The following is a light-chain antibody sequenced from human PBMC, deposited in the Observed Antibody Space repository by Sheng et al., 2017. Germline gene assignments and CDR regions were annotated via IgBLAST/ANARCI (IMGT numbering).Light chain of an antibody. V-gene: IGKV3D-15*01. CDR1: QSVSSD. Sequence: EIVMTQSPATLSVSPGERATLSCRASQSVSSDLAWYQQKPGQAPRFLIYGASKRATGIPDRFSGSGSGTEFTLTISSLQSEDSAIFYXQQYSKWPTFGQGTKVEI. CDR3: QQYSKWPT. J-gene: IGKJ1*01. CDR2: GAS.